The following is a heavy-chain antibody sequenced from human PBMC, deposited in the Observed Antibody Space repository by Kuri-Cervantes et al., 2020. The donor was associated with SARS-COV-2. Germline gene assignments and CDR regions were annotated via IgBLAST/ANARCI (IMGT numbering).Heavy chain of an antibody. CDR1: GYTFSDYY. J-gene: IGHJ3*02. CDR3: ARGLGIQWDAFDI. CDR2: INPNSGGT. D-gene: IGHD5-12*01. V-gene: IGHV1-2*02. Sequence: ASVKVSCKASGYTFSDYYMHWVRQAPGQGLEWMGWINPNSGGTNHAQKFQGRVTMTRDTSISTAYMELSRLRSDDTAVYYCARGLGIQWDAFDIWGQGTMVTVSS.